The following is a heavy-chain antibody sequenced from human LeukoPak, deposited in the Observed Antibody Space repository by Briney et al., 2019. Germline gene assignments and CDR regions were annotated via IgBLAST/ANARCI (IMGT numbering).Heavy chain of an antibody. V-gene: IGHV1-3*01. D-gene: IGHD5-18*01. CDR1: GYTFSRYV. Sequence: ASVKVSCKASGYTFSRYVVHWVRQAPGQRPEWMGWINAGNGGTKYSQKFQGRVTITRDTSASTAYMELSSLRSEDTAVYYCAGVKGRRDTAMVPFDYWGQGTLVTVSS. J-gene: IGHJ4*02. CDR2: INAGNGGT. CDR3: AGVKGRRDTAMVPFDY.